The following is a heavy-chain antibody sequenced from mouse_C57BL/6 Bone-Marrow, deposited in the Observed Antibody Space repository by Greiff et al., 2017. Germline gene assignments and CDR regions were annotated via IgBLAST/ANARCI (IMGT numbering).Heavy chain of an antibody. Sequence: EVQLQQSGPELVKPGASVKMSCKASGYTFTDYYMNWVKQRHGKSLEWIGDINPDNGGTSYNEKFKGKATLTVDKSSSTAYMELSSLTSEDSAVYSGASWVRGEHGWFAYWGQGTLVTVSA. J-gene: IGHJ3*01. V-gene: IGHV1-26*01. D-gene: IGHD2-13*01. CDR3: ASWVRGEHGWFAY. CDR2: INPDNGGT. CDR1: GYTFTDYY.